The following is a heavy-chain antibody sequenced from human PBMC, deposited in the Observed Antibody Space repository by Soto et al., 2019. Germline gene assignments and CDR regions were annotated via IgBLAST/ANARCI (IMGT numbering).Heavy chain of an antibody. Sequence: QITLKESGPTLVKPTQTLTLTCTFSGFSLTTDRVGVGWIRQPPGEALEWLAVIYWDDSKTYRPSLESRLTITKDTSKNQVALTMTNMDSLDTATYHCAHAYGGRSLYCGQGTRVTVSS. CDR2: IYWDDSK. J-gene: IGHJ4*02. CDR1: GFSLTTDRVG. V-gene: IGHV2-5*02. D-gene: IGHD1-26*01. CDR3: AHAYGGRSLY.